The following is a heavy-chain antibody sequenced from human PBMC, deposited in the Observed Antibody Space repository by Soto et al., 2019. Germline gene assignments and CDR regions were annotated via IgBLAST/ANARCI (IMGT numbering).Heavy chain of an antibody. CDR1: GGSFSGYY. D-gene: IGHD6-13*01. CDR3: ARGPSYSSSWYRGYFQH. V-gene: IGHV4-34*01. CDR2: INHSGST. J-gene: IGHJ1*01. Sequence: QVQLQQWGAGLLKPSETLSLTCAVYGGSFSGYYWSWIRQPPGKGLEWTGEINHSGSTNYNPSLKSRVTISVDTSKNQFSLKLSSVTDADTAVYYCARGPSYSSSWYRGYFQHWGQGTLVTVSS.